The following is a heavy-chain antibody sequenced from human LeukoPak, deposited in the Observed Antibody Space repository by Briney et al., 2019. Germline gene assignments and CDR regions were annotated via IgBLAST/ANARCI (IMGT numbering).Heavy chain of an antibody. J-gene: IGHJ4*02. CDR3: ARSGRDGSGYYLRYFDY. V-gene: IGHV4-39*01. Sequence: SETLSLTCRVSGGTISTSLYYWGWIRQPPVKGLEWIGSLYYSGRTYYNPSLKSRVTISIDTSKNQFSLRLSSVTAADTAVYYCARSGRDGSGYYLRYFDYWGQGSLVIVSS. CDR1: GGTISTSLYY. CDR2: LYYSGRT. D-gene: IGHD3-22*01.